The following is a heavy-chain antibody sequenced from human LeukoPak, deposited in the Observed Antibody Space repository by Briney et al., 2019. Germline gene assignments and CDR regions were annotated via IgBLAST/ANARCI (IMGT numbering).Heavy chain of an antibody. CDR2: IIPILGIA. CDR1: GGTFSSYA. J-gene: IGHJ5*02. D-gene: IGHD3-22*01. V-gene: IGHV1-69*04. Sequence: SVKVSCKASGGTFSSYAISWVRQAPGQGLEWMGRIIPILGIANYAQKFQGRVTITADKSTSTAYMELSSLRSEDTAMYYCARGPYYYDSSGYYHMNNWFDPWGQGTLVTVSS. CDR3: ARGPYYYDSSGYYHMNNWFDP.